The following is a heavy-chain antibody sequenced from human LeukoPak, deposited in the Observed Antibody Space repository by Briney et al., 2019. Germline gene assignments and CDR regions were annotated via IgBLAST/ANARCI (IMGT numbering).Heavy chain of an antibody. V-gene: IGHV5-51*01. Sequence: GESLKISCKGSGYSFTSYWIGWVRQMPGKGLEWMGIIYPGDSDTRYSPSFQGQVTISADKSISTAYLQWSSLKASDTAMYYCAGTSDCGGDCYSSYYYGMDVWGQGTTVTVSS. J-gene: IGHJ6*02. CDR1: GYSFTSYW. CDR2: IYPGDSDT. D-gene: IGHD2-21*02. CDR3: AGTSDCGGDCYSSYYYGMDV.